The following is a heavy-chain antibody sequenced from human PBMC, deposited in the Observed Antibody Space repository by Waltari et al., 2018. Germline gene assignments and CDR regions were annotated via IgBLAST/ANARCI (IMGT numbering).Heavy chain of an antibody. CDR1: GFTFSSYS. CDR2: ISCISIYL. CDR3: AMFTVTPPRDAFYI. V-gene: IGHV3-21*01. D-gene: IGHD4-17*01. Sequence: EVQLVESGGGLVKPGGSLRLSCADSGFTFSSYSMNWVRQAPWKGLELVSSISCISIYLYYADSAHVRFTTPSDYSKHPLYLQLNSLLAEYTAVYYCAMFTVTPPRDAFYIWVHGTIVSVSS. J-gene: IGHJ3*02.